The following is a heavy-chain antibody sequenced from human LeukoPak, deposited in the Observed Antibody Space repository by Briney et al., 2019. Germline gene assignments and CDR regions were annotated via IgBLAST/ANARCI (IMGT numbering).Heavy chain of an antibody. CDR1: GFTFSSYV. D-gene: IGHD5/OR15-5a*01. CDR2: ISNSCNAT. CDR3: ARERTAVSDY. Sequence: GYLRLYCAASGFTFSSYVLKLVRQAPGEGVEWVSLISNSCNATQYADSVKGRFSIPRDSAMNSVSLQMNSVRDEDTAVYYCARERTAVSDYWCQGTLVTVSS. V-gene: IGHV3-48*03. J-gene: IGHJ4*02.